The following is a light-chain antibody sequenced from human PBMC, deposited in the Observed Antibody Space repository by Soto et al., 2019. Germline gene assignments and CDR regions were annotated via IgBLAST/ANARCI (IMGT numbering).Light chain of an antibody. Sequence: EIVLTQSPDTLYLSPGEGATLSCRASQRVNSSYLAWYQQKPGQAPRLLISGASDRATGVPARVSGSGYGTDFTLTNSRLEPEDSAVYYCQQYVNSPVTFGQGTKLQIK. CDR2: GAS. CDR3: QQYVNSPVT. CDR1: QRVNSSY. V-gene: IGKV3-20*01. J-gene: IGKJ2*01.